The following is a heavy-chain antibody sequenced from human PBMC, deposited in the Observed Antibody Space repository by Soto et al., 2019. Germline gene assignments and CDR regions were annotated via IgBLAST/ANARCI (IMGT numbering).Heavy chain of an antibody. CDR2: INSDGSTT. J-gene: IGHJ4*02. CDR3: AIVACGDWGVFPD. CDR1: GFIFSDYW. Sequence: EVQLVESGGGLVQPGGSLRLSCAASGFIFSDYWMHWVRQAPGRGLVWVSRINSDGSTTSYADSVKGRFTISRDNAKNTLSLKMNSLRAEDTAVYYCAIVACGDWGVFPDWGQGTLFTVSS. V-gene: IGHV3-74*01. D-gene: IGHD2-21*02.